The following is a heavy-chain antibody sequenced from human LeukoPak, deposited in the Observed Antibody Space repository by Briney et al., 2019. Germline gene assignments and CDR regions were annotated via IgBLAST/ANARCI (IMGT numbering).Heavy chain of an antibody. CDR2: IIDSGNSI. J-gene: IGHJ4*02. Sequence: GGSLRLSCAASGFTFSSCAMSWVRQAPGKGLEWVSTIIDSGNSIYYADSAEGRFTISRDNSKNTLYLQMNSLRVEDTAFYYCARDLAYSRLDYWGQGMLVTVSS. CDR1: GFTFSSCA. D-gene: IGHD5-18*01. CDR3: ARDLAYSRLDY. V-gene: IGHV3-23*01.